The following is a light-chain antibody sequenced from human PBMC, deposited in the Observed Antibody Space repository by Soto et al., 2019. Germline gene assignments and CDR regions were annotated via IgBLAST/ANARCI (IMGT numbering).Light chain of an antibody. J-gene: IGLJ2*01. CDR2: DVY. CDR1: SSDVGGYNY. V-gene: IGLV2-14*01. CDR3: NSYKGGSTHVV. Sequence: QSALTQPASVSGSPGQSIAISCTGTSSDVGGYNYVSWYQQRPGKAPKLIIYDVYYRPSGVSDRFSGSKSGNTAALIISGLQAEDECDYYCNSYKGGSTHVVFGGGTKLTVL.